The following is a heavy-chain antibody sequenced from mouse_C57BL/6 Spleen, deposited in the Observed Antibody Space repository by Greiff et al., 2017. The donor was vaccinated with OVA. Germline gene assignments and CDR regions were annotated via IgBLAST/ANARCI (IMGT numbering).Heavy chain of an antibody. Sequence: EVQLQESGPGLVKPSQSLSLTCSVTGYSITSGYYWNWIRQFPGNKLEWRGYISYDGSNNYNPSLKNRISITRDTSKNQFFLKLNSVTTEDTATYYCARDEGYAYYAMDYWGQGTSVTVSS. J-gene: IGHJ4*01. V-gene: IGHV3-6*01. CDR1: GYSITSGYY. D-gene: IGHD2-3*01. CDR3: ARDEGYAYYAMDY. CDR2: ISYDGSN.